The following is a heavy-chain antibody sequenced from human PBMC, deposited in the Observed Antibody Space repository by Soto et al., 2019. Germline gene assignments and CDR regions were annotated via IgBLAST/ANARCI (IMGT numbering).Heavy chain of an antibody. CDR3: ARGGIVGAPLDY. D-gene: IGHD1-26*01. V-gene: IGHV1-2*02. J-gene: IGHJ4*02. CDR1: GYTFTGYY. Sequence: ASVKVSCKASGYTFTGYYMHWVRQAPGQGLEWMGWINPNSGGTNYAQKFQGRVTMTRDTSISTAYMELSRLRSEDTAVSYCARGGIVGAPLDYWGQGTLVTVSS. CDR2: INPNSGGT.